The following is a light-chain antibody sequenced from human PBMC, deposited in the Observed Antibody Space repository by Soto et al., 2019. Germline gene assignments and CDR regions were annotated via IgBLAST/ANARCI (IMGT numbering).Light chain of an antibody. J-gene: IGKJ1*01. CDR3: QQRSNWPRWT. Sequence: EIVLTQSPATLSLSPGERATLSCRASQSVSSYLAWYQQKPGQAPRLLIYDASNRATGIPARFSGSGSGTDFTLTISSLEPEDFAAYYWQQRSNWPRWTFGQGTKVEIK. CDR2: DAS. V-gene: IGKV3-11*01. CDR1: QSVSSY.